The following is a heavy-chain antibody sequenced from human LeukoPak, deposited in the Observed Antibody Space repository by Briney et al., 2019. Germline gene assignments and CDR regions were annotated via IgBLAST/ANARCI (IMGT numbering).Heavy chain of an antibody. CDR3: AKRDPAPYSSPPH. J-gene: IGHJ4*02. CDR2: IYSGGAT. D-gene: IGHD6-13*01. V-gene: IGHV3-53*01. Sequence: GGSLRLSSADPGIIVTDDYIIFLRQTPGKGLEWVSVIYSGGATFYADSVKGRFTISRDNSKNTVHLQMNSLRAEDTAVYYCAKRDPAPYSSPPHWGQGTLVTVSS. CDR1: GIIVTDDY.